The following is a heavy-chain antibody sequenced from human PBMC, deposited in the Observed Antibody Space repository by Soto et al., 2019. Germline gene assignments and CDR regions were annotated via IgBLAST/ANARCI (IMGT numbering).Heavy chain of an antibody. CDR2: IIPIFGTA. J-gene: IGHJ4*02. D-gene: IGHD3-16*02. V-gene: IGHV1-69*13. Sequence: GASVKVSCKASGGTFSSYAISRVRQAPGQGLEWMGGIIPIFGTANYAQKFQGRVTITADESTSTAYMELSSLRSEDTAVYYCVVMITFGGVIPGPGFWGQGTLVTVSS. CDR1: GGTFSSYA. CDR3: VVMITFGGVIPGPGF.